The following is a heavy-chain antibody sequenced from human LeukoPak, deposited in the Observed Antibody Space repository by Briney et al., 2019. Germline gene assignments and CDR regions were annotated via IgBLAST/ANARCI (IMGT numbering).Heavy chain of an antibody. D-gene: IGHD3-3*01. CDR2: IIPILGIA. CDR1: GGTFSSYT. V-gene: IGHV1-69*02. J-gene: IGHJ5*02. Sequence: SVKVSCKASGGTFSSYTISWVRQAPGQGLEWMGRIIPILGIANYAQKFQGRVTITADKSTSTAYMERSSLRSEDTAVYYCARGREPYDFWSGYSYNWFDPWGQGTLVTVSS. CDR3: ARGREPYDFWSGYSYNWFDP.